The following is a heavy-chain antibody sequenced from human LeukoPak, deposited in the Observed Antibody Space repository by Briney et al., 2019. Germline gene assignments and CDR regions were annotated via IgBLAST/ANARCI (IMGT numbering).Heavy chain of an antibody. Sequence: GGSLRLSCAASGFTSITYTMNWVRQAPGKGLEWVSSISGTSSYIYYADSVKGRFTISRDNAKNLLYLQMNRLRADDTAVYYCARELQLERLAFGKEGSAFDYWGQGTLVTVSS. CDR2: ISGTSSYI. CDR3: ARELQLERLAFGKEGSAFDY. CDR1: GFTSITYT. J-gene: IGHJ4*02. V-gene: IGHV3-21*01. D-gene: IGHD1-1*01.